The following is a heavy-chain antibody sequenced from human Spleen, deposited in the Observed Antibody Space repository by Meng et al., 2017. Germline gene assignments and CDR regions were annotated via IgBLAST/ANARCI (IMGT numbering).Heavy chain of an antibody. D-gene: IGHD6-19*01. CDR2: IGHSGFT. CDR1: GGSISTSGYY. V-gene: IGHV4-39*01. CDR3: VRSSGWVKTGFDP. J-gene: IGHJ5*02. Sequence: QPQLQESGPGLVKPSEALSLTGSVSGGSISTSGYYWGWIRQPPGKGLEWIGSIGHSGFTYYTPSLKSRVTVSIDTSRNQFSLWLTSVTAADTAVYYCVRSSGWVKTGFDPWGQGTLVTVS.